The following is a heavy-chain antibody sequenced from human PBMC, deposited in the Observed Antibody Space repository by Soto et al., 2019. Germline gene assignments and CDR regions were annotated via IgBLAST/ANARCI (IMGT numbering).Heavy chain of an antibody. D-gene: IGHD3-10*01. CDR2: IYTGGNT. CDR3: ARDYYYGSGNYYRADYYHYGMDV. CDR1: GFTVTSYY. J-gene: IGHJ6*02. Sequence: PGGSLRLCCAASGFTVTSYYMSWVRQAPGKGLEWVSLIYTGGNTNYADSVKGRFTISRDNSKNTLYLQMNSLRAEDTAVYYCARDYYYGSGNYYRADYYHYGMDVWGQGTTVTVSS. V-gene: IGHV3-53*01.